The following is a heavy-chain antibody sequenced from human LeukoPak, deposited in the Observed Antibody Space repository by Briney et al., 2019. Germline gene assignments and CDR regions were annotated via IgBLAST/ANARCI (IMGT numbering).Heavy chain of an antibody. CDR2: INHSGST. D-gene: IGHD5-18*01. CDR3: ARGVRGYSYDRISRKGPYFDY. V-gene: IGHV4-34*01. J-gene: IGHJ4*02. CDR1: GGSFSGYY. Sequence: SETLSLSCAVYGGSFSGYYWSWIRQPPGKGLEWIGEINHSGSTNYNPSLKSRVTISVDTSKNQFSLKLSSVTAAGTAVYYCARGVRGYSYDRISRKGPYFDYWGQGTLVTVSS.